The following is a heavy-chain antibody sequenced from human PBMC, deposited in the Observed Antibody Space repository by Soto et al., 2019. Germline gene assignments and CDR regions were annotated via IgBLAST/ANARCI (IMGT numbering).Heavy chain of an antibody. CDR3: ARDHYDILTGTNWFDP. J-gene: IGHJ5*02. CDR2: ISYDGSNK. V-gene: IGHV3-30-3*01. Sequence: PGGSLRLSCAASGFTFSSYAMHWVRQAPGKGLEWVAVISYDGSNKYYADSVKGRFTISRDNSKNTLYLQMNSLRAEDTAVYYYARDHYDILTGTNWFDPWGQGTLVTVSS. D-gene: IGHD3-9*01. CDR1: GFTFSSYA.